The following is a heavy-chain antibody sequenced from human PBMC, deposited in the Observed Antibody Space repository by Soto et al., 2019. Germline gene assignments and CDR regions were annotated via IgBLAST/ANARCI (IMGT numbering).Heavy chain of an antibody. J-gene: IGHJ4*02. CDR2: ISSGSSTK. Sequence: EVQVVESGGGLVQPGGSLRLSCAASGFTFSSYSMNWVRQAPGKGLEWVSYISSGSSTKFYADSVKGRFTISRDNARNSLYLQMNSLRAEDTAVYYCARDIDGGGQGTLVTVSS. CDR1: GFTFSSYS. D-gene: IGHD2-15*01. V-gene: IGHV3-48*01. CDR3: ARDIDG.